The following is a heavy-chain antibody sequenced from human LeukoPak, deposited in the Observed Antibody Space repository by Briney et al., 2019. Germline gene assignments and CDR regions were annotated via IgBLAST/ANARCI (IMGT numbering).Heavy chain of an antibody. V-gene: IGHV3-7*01. CDR1: GFTFSSCW. Sequence: GGSLRLSCAASGFTFSSCWMSWVRQAPGKGLEWVANIKQDGSEKYYVDSVKGRFTISRDNAKNSLYLQMNSLRAEDTAVYYCSMLYIYWGQGTLVTVSS. J-gene: IGHJ4*02. D-gene: IGHD2-8*01. CDR3: SMLYIY. CDR2: IKQDGSEK.